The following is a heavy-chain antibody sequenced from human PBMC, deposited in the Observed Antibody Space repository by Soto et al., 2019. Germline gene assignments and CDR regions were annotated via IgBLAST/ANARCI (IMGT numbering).Heavy chain of an antibody. Sequence: GGSLRLSCAASGFAFSSYGMHWVRQAPGKGLEWVAVIWYDGSNKYYADSVKGRFTISRDNSKNTLYLQMNSLRAEDTAVYYCATLHYYDSSGYPMAYYYGMDVWGQGTTVTVSS. D-gene: IGHD3-22*01. CDR1: GFAFSSYG. V-gene: IGHV3-33*01. J-gene: IGHJ6*02. CDR2: IWYDGSNK. CDR3: ATLHYYDSSGYPMAYYYGMDV.